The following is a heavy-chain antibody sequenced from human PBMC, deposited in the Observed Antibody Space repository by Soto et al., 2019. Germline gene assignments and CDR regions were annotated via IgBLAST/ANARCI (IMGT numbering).Heavy chain of an antibody. J-gene: IGHJ5*02. Sequence: VQLLESGGGLVQPGGSLRLSCAASGFTFSSYAMSWVRQAPGKGLEWVSAISGSGGSTYYADSVKGRFTISRDNSKNTLYLQMNSLRAEDTAVYYCAKDRGDNGYSYGLGVNWFDPWGQGTLVTVSS. CDR1: GFTFSSYA. CDR3: AKDRGDNGYSYGLGVNWFDP. CDR2: ISGSGGST. V-gene: IGHV3-23*01. D-gene: IGHD5-18*01.